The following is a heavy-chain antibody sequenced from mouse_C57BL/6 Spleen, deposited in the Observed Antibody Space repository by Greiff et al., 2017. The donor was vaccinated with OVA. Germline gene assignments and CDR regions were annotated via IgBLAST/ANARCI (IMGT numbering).Heavy chain of an antibody. V-gene: IGHV6-3*01. D-gene: IGHD2-2*01. CDR1: GFTFSNYW. Sequence: EVKLMESGGGLVQPGGSMKLSCVASGFTFSNYWMNWVRQSPEKGLEWVAQIRLKSDNYATHYAESVKGRFTISRDDSKSSVYLQMNNLRAEDTGIYYCTGGGLRDWYVDVWGTGTTVTVSS. J-gene: IGHJ1*03. CDR3: TGGGLRDWYVDV. CDR2: IRLKSDNYAT.